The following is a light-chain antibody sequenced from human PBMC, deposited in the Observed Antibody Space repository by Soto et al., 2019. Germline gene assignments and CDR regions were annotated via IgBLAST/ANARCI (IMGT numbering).Light chain of an antibody. Sequence: QSVLTQPPSASGTPGQRVTISCSGSSSNIGSNTVNWYQQLPGTAPKLLIYSNNQRPSGVPDRFSGSKSGTSGSLAISGLQSEDEADYYCAAWDDSLNGSYVFGTGTKLTVL. J-gene: IGLJ1*01. CDR1: SSNIGSNT. CDR2: SNN. V-gene: IGLV1-44*01. CDR3: AAWDDSLNGSYV.